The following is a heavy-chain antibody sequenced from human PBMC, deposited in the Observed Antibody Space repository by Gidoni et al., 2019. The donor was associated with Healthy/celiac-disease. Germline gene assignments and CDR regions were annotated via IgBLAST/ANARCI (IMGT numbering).Heavy chain of an antibody. J-gene: IGHJ5*02. CDR3: ARPGRTMVRGVIRGNWFDP. V-gene: IGHV4-34*01. CDR2: INHSGST. D-gene: IGHD3-10*01. CDR1: GGSFSGYY. Sequence: QVQLQQWGAGLLKPSETLSLTCAVYGGSFSGYYWSWIRQPPGKGLEWIGEINHSGSTNYNPSLKSRVTISVDTSKNQFSLKLSSVTAADTAVYYCARPGRTMVRGVIRGNWFDPWGQGTLVTVSS.